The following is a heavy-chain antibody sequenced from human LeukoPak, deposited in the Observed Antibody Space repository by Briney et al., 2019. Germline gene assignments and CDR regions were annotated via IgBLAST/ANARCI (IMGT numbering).Heavy chain of an antibody. J-gene: IGHJ4*02. CDR3: AREESQYYYDESGYALAY. CDR2: IIPLLGTP. CDR1: GGTFSSFA. Sequence: ASVKVSCKTSGGTFSSFAVSWVRQAPGGGLGWMGRIIPLLGTPNYAQKFQGRVTITADKATTTVYLEVSSLRSEDTATYYCAREESQYYYDESGYALAYWGQGTLVTVSS. D-gene: IGHD3-22*01. V-gene: IGHV1-69*04.